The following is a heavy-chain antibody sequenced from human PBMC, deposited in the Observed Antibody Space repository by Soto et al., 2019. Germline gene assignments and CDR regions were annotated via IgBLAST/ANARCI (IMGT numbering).Heavy chain of an antibody. D-gene: IGHD6-19*01. Sequence: ASVNVSCTTSGYTFANFDFSWVRQAPGRGLEGMGLVRNRNGGTNYAENFRDRVTISTVTSTNTVYMELRSLRSDDTAVYFCARERLNTGWYGFDYWGQGTQVTVSS. CDR3: ARERLNTGWYGFDY. J-gene: IGHJ4*02. V-gene: IGHV1-18*04. CDR2: VRNRNGGT. CDR1: GYTFANFD.